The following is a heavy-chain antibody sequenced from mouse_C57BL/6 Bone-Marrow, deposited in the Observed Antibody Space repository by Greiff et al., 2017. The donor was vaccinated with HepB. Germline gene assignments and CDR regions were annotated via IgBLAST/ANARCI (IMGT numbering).Heavy chain of an antibody. V-gene: IGHV1-20*01. CDR2: INPYNGDT. J-gene: IGHJ3*01. CDR3: ARNGYYSWFAY. Sequence: VQLQQSGPELVKPGDSVKISCKASGYSFTGYFMNWVMQSHGKSLEWIGRINPYNGDTFYNQKFKGKATLTVDKSSSTAHMERRSLTSEDSAVYYCARNGYYSWFAYWGQGTLVTVSA. D-gene: IGHD2-3*01. CDR1: GYSFTGYF.